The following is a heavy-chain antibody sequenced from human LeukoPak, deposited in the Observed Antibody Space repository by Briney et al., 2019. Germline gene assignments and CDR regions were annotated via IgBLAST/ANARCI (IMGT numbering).Heavy chain of an antibody. V-gene: IGHV3-21*04. CDR3: AKERPSHYGGPALDV. J-gene: IGHJ6*04. CDR2: ISSSSRYI. CDR1: GFTFSSYS. D-gene: IGHD4-23*01. Sequence: GGSLRLSCAASGFTFSSYSINWVRQAPGKGLEWVSSISSSSRYIYYADSVKGRFTISRDNSKNTLYLQMNSLRAEDTAVYYCAKERPSHYGGPALDVWGKGTTVTVSS.